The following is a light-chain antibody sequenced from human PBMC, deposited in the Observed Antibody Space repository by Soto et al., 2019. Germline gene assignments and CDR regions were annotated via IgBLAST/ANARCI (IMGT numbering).Light chain of an antibody. J-gene: IGLJ1*01. CDR2: EVN. CDR1: ISDVGAYTS. V-gene: IGLV2-14*01. Sequence: QSSLAQPASLSGPPGKSITISCTGTISDVGAYTSVSWYQHQPGKAPKVIIYEVNKRPSGISNRFSGSKSVNTASLTISGLQPDDEAHYYCSSYTSDNRDYVFGTGTKVTVL. CDR3: SSYTSDNRDYV.